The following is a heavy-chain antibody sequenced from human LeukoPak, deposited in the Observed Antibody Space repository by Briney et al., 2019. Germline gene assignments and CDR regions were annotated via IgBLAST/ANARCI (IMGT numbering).Heavy chain of an antibody. V-gene: IGHV3-23*01. CDR3: AKSQGPPKGGTDC. CDR2: ISGSGAST. D-gene: IGHD3-16*01. Sequence: GGSLRLSCAASGFAFSSYAMSWVRQAPGKGLEWVSAISGSGASTYYADSVKGRFTISRDSSKNTLYLQMNSLRAEDTAVYYRAKSQGPPKGGTDCWGQGTLVTVSS. CDR1: GFAFSSYA. J-gene: IGHJ4*02.